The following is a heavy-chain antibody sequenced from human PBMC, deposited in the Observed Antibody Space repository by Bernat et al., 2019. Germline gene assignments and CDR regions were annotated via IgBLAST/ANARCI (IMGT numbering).Heavy chain of an antibody. CDR3: ARAPVGYYGSGSYDFDY. CDR1: GFTVSSNY. V-gene: IGHV3-66*01. Sequence: EVQLVESGGGLVQPGGSLRLSCAASGFTVSSNYMSWVRQAPGKGLEWVSVIYSGGSTYYADSVKGRFTISRDNSKNTLYLQMNSLRAEDTAVYYCARAPVGYYGSGSYDFDYWGQGTTVTVSS. CDR2: IYSGGST. J-gene: IGHJ4*03. D-gene: IGHD3-10*01.